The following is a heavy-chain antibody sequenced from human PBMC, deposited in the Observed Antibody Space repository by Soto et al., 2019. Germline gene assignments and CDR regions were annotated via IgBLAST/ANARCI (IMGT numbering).Heavy chain of an antibody. CDR2: IYSGGST. CDR3: AKDPLSPLVARLYYFDY. J-gene: IGHJ4*02. Sequence: GGSLRLSCAASGFTVSSNYMSWVRQAPGKGLEWVSVIYSGGSTYYADSVKGRFTISRDNSKNTLYLQMNSLRAEDTAVYYCAKDPLSPLVARLYYFDYWGQGNLVTVSS. D-gene: IGHD3-16*01. CDR1: GFTVSSNY. V-gene: IGHV3-53*01.